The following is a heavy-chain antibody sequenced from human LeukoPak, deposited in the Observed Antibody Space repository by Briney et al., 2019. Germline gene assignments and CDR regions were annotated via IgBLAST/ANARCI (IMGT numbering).Heavy chain of an antibody. Sequence: ASVKVSCKASGYTFTSYAMNWVRQAPGQGLEWMGWINTNTGNPTYAQGFTGRFVFSLDTSVSTAYLQISSLKAEDTAVYYCARAGYSSSWYFGQYYYYMDVWGKGTTVTVSS. CDR2: INTNTGNP. CDR1: GYTFTSYA. V-gene: IGHV7-4-1*02. CDR3: ARAGYSSSWYFGQYYYYMDV. J-gene: IGHJ6*03. D-gene: IGHD6-13*01.